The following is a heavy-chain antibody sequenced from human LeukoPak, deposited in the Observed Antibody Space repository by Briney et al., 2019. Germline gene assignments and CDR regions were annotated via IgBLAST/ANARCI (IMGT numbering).Heavy chain of an antibody. V-gene: IGHV4-38-2*01. J-gene: IGHJ4*02. CDR2: IYYSGST. CDR3: ARHITIFGS. Sequence: PSETLSLTCAVSGYSISSSYYWGWIRQPPGKGLEWIGSIYYSGSTYYNPSLKSRVTIFVDTSKNQFSLKLSSVTAADTAVYYCARHITIFGSWGQGTLVTVSS. D-gene: IGHD3-3*01. CDR1: GYSISSSYY.